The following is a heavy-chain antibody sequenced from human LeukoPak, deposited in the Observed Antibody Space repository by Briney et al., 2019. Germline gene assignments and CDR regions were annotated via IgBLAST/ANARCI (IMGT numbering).Heavy chain of an antibody. Sequence: SRTLSLTCTVSGASISSGDYYWSWIRQPPGKGLEWIGYIYYGGSTYYNPSLKSRVTISPDTSKNQFSLKLNSVTAADTAVYYCAREYYYGSGSARAFDLWGRGTLITVSS. CDR3: AREYYYGSGSARAFDL. V-gene: IGHV4-30-4*01. D-gene: IGHD3-10*01. CDR2: IYYGGST. J-gene: IGHJ4*02. CDR1: GASISSGDYY.